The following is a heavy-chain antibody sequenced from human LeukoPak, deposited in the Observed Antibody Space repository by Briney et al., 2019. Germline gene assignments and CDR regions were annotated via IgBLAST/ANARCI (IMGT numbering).Heavy chain of an antibody. Sequence: GGSPRLSCAASGFTFSSYWMSWVRQAPGKGLEWVANIKQDGSEKYYVDSVKGRFTISRDNAKNSLYLQMNSLRAEDTAVYYCARVVTDFYWYFDLWGRGTLVTVSS. V-gene: IGHV3-7*04. CDR3: ARVVTDFYWYFDL. J-gene: IGHJ2*01. CDR1: GFTFSSYW. CDR2: IKQDGSEK. D-gene: IGHD2-21*02.